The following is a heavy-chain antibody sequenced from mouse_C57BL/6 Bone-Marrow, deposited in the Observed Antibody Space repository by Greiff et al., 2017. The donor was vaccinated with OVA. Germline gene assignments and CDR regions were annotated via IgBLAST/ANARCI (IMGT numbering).Heavy chain of an antibody. CDR1: GYSITSGYY. CDR3: ARYYGSSLYYAMDY. CDR2: ISSVGRN. J-gene: IGHJ4*01. Sequence: EVQLQQSGPGLVKPSQSLSLTCSFTGYSITSGYYWNWLRQFPGNKLEWVGYISSVGRNNYNPSLKNRISITLDTSKNQFFLKLNSVTTEDTATYYCARYYGSSLYYAMDYWGQGTSVTVSS. D-gene: IGHD1-1*01. V-gene: IGHV3-6*01.